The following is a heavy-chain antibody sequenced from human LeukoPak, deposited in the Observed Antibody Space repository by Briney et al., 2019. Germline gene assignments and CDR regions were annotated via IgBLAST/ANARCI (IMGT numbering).Heavy chain of an antibody. CDR3: ARNYYDSRGYWTPDY. CDR1: GFTFSSYW. Sequence: GGSLRLSCAASGFTFSSYWMSWVRQAPGKGLEWVANIKQDGSEKYYVDSVKGRFTISRDNAKNSLYLQMNSLRAEDTAVYYCARNYYDSRGYWTPDYWGQGTLVTVSS. V-gene: IGHV3-7*01. J-gene: IGHJ4*02. CDR2: IKQDGSEK. D-gene: IGHD3-22*01.